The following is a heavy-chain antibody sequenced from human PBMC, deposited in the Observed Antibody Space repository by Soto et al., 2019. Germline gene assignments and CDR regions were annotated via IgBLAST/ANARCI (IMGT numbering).Heavy chain of an antibody. CDR2: ISGDGINT. D-gene: IGHD1-26*01. J-gene: IGHJ4*02. V-gene: IGHV3-30*03. CDR3: ARGNLSFDFDS. CDR1: GFNFGFLG. Sequence: QIQLVESGGDVVQPGNPLRLSCAASGFNFGFLGMHWVRQAPGKGLEWVAFISGDGINTQYADSVRGRFTLSRDYSRKTMYLQMDSLRDEDTALYYCARGNLSFDFDSWGLGTLVTVSS.